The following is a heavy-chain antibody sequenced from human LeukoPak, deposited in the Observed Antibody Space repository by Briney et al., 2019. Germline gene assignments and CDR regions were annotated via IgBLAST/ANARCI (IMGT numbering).Heavy chain of an antibody. Sequence: GGSLRLSCAASGFTFSSYSMNWVRQAPGKGRECVSSISSSSSYIYYGDSVKGRFTISRDNAKNSLYLQMNSLRAEDTAVYYCATETGYNYGFDHWGQGTLVTVSS. V-gene: IGHV3-21*01. CDR1: GFTFSSYS. CDR2: ISSSSSYI. J-gene: IGHJ5*02. D-gene: IGHD5-18*01. CDR3: ATETGYNYGFDH.